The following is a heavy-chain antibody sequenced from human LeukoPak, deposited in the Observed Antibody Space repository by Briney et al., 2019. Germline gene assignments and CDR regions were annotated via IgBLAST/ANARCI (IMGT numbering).Heavy chain of an antibody. Sequence: SVKVSCKASGGTFSSYAISRVRQAPGQGLEWMGGIIPIFGTANYAQKFQGRVTITTDESTSTAYMELSSLRSEDTAVYYCGTTAEGGENDNYYYYMDVWGKGTTVTVSS. D-gene: IGHD1-1*01. V-gene: IGHV1-69*05. CDR2: IIPIFGTA. CDR1: GGTFSSYA. J-gene: IGHJ6*03. CDR3: GTTAEGGENDNYYYYMDV.